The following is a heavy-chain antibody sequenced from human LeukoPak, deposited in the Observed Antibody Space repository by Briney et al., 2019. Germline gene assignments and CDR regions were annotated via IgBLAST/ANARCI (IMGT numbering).Heavy chain of an antibody. D-gene: IGHD6-19*01. V-gene: IGHV4-39*01. J-gene: IGHJ4*02. CDR3: ARHASVDGNWPRPLDY. CDR2: IYYSGST. CDR1: GGSISSSNYY. Sequence: SETLSLTCTVSGGSISSSNYYWGWIRQPPGKGLEWIGNIYYSGSTDYKPSLKARVTISVDTSKNQFSLKLTSVTAADTAVYYCARHASVDGNWPRPLDYWGQGSLVTVSS.